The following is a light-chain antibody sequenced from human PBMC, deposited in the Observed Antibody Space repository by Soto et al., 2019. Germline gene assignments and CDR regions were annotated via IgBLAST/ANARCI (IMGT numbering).Light chain of an antibody. CDR1: QGVSSSS. J-gene: IGKJ4*02. CDR2: GAS. Sequence: EIVLTQSTSTLSLSPGQRATLSCRASQGVSSSSLAWYQQKPGQSPRLLIYGASTRTAGVPDRFSGRGSGTDFTLTISRLEPEDFAVYYCQQHAGSFGGGTKVE. CDR3: QQHAGS. V-gene: IGKV3-20*01.